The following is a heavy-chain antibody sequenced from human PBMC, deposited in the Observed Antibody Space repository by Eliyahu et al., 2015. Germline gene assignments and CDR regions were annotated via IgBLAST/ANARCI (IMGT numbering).Heavy chain of an antibody. Sequence: QVQLVQSGAEVKKPGASVKVSCKASGYTFTNYDIXWVRXAPGQGLEWVGWMKPYSGNSGYAQQFQGRLTMTMNTSISTAYMELSSLRSDDTAIYYCATGAYYFDYWGLGTLVTVSS. CDR3: ATGAYYFDY. CDR2: MKPYSGNS. CDR1: GYTFTNYD. V-gene: IGHV1-8*01. J-gene: IGHJ4*02.